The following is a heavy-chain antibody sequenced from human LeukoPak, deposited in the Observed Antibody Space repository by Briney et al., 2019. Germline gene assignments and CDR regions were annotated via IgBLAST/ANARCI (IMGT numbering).Heavy chain of an antibody. Sequence: SETLSLTCAVYGGSFSGYYWSWIRQPPGKGLEWIGEINHSGSTNYNLSLKSRVTISVDTSKNQFSLKLSSVTAADTAVYYCARGLGSTKKYWGQGTLVTVSS. CDR2: INHSGST. D-gene: IGHD6-13*01. V-gene: IGHV4-34*01. CDR1: GGSFSGYY. J-gene: IGHJ4*02. CDR3: ARGLGSTKKY.